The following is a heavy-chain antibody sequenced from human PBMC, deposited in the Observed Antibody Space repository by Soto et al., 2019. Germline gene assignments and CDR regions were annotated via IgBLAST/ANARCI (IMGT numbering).Heavy chain of an antibody. Sequence: PXETLSLTCAVSGYSISSGYYGGWIRQPPGNGLEWIGSIYHSGSTYYNPSLKSRVTISVDTSKNQFSLKLSSVNAADTAVYYCAREREMITIFGVVPPEMFHFDDWGQGTLVTVSS. J-gene: IGHJ4*02. V-gene: IGHV4-38-2*02. CDR1: GYSISSGYY. CDR3: AREREMITIFGVVPPEMFHFDD. D-gene: IGHD3-3*01. CDR2: IYHSGST.